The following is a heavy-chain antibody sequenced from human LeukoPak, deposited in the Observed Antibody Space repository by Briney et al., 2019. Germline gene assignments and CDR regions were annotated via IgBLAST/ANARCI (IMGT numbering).Heavy chain of an antibody. J-gene: IGHJ4*02. V-gene: IGHV4-39*01. D-gene: IGHD2-2*01. CDR3: ARRAVVVPAASFDY. CDR1: GGSISSRSDY. CDR2: IYYSGST. Sequence: SETLSLTCTVSGGSISSRSDYWGWIRQPPGKGLAWIGSIYYSGSTYYNVSLKSRVTISADTSKNQFSLKLSSVTAADTAVYYCARRAVVVPAASFDYWGQGTLVTVSS.